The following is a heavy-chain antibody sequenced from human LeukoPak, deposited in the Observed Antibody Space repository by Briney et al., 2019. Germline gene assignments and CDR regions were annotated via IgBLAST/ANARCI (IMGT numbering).Heavy chain of an antibody. Sequence: GGSLRLSCAASGFAFSSYEMNWVRQAPGKGLQWVSYISKSDTTIFYADSVKGRFTISRDNAKNSLYLQMNSLRAEDTAVYYCARRYGGYGDYWGQGTLVTVSS. D-gene: IGHD4-17*01. CDR1: GFAFSSYE. CDR2: ISKSDTTI. V-gene: IGHV3-48*03. J-gene: IGHJ4*02. CDR3: ARRYGGYGDY.